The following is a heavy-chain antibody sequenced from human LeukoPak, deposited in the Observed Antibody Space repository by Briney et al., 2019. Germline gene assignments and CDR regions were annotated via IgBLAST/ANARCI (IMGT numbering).Heavy chain of an antibody. CDR1: GVSISTYY. J-gene: IGHJ5*02. CDR2: IYYSGNT. V-gene: IGHV4-59*01. D-gene: IGHD3-3*01. Sequence: SETLSLTCTVSGVSISTYYWSWIRQPPGKGLEWIGYIYYSGNTNYNPSLKSRVTISVDTSKNQFSLKLSSVTAADTAVYYCARTPGDFWSGYYRNWFDPWGQGTLVTVSS. CDR3: ARTPGDFWSGYYRNWFDP.